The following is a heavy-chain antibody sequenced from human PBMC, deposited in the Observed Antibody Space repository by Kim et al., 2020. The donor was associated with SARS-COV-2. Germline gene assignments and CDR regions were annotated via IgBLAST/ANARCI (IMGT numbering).Heavy chain of an antibody. D-gene: IGHD6-19*01. Sequence: SETLSLTCTVSGGSISSSSYYWGWIRQPPGKGLVWIGSIYYSGSTYYNPSLKSRITISVDTSKNPFSLKLSSVTAADTAVYYCVRQKEPWLVPDAFDIWGQGTMVTVSS. CDR2: IYYSGST. CDR3: VRQKEPWLVPDAFDI. V-gene: IGHV4-39*01. J-gene: IGHJ3*02. CDR1: GGSISSSSYY.